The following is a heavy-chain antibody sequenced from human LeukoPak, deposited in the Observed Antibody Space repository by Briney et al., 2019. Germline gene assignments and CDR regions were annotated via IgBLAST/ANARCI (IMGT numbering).Heavy chain of an antibody. D-gene: IGHD3-16*01. CDR3: ARGDRDDYVWGSSLDY. V-gene: IGHV1-69*13. Sequence: SVKVSCKASGGTFSSYAISWVRQAPGQGLEWMGGIIPNFGTANYAQKFQGRVTITADESTSTAYMELSSLRSEDTAVYYCARGDRDDYVWGSSLDYWGQGTLVTVSS. CDR2: IIPNFGTA. CDR1: GGTFSSYA. J-gene: IGHJ4*02.